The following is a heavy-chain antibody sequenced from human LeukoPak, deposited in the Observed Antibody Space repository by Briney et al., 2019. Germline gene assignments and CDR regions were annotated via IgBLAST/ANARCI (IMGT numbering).Heavy chain of an antibody. CDR1: GFTFSSYS. D-gene: IGHD2-8*01. Sequence: PGGSLRLSCAASGFTFSSYSMNWVRQAPGKGLGWVSSISSGSSYIYYADSVKGRFTISRDNGKNSLYLQMNSLRAEDTAVYYCARDGPKYCSNGVCYAPVDPWGQGTLVTVSS. CDR3: ARDGPKYCSNGVCYAPVDP. CDR2: ISSGSSYI. J-gene: IGHJ5*02. V-gene: IGHV3-21*01.